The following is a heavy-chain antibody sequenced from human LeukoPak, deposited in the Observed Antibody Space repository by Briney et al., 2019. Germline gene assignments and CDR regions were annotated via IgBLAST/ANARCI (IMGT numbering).Heavy chain of an antibody. V-gene: IGHV5-51*01. CDR1: GYRFISYW. D-gene: IGHD2-2*01. J-gene: IGHJ4*02. CDR2: IYPGDSDT. CDR3: ARQLSSSPGEDYFDY. Sequence: GESLKISCKGSGYRFISYWIGWVRQMPGKGLEGMGTIYPGDSDTRYSPSFQGQVTISADKSSSSAYLQWSNLKASDTAMYYCARQLSSSPGEDYFDYWGQGTLVTVSS.